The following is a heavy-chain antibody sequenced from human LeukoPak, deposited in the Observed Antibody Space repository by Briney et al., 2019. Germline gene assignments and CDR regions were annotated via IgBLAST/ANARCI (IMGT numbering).Heavy chain of an antibody. Sequence: ASVKVSCKASGYTFTNYGINWVRQAPGQGLEWMGWISGYNGNTNYAQKLQGRVTMTTDTSTSTAYMDLRSLRSEDTAVYYCARGSSAWSLFYSDYWGQGTLVTVSS. CDR2: ISGYNGNT. CDR1: GYTFTNYG. V-gene: IGHV1-18*01. J-gene: IGHJ4*02. CDR3: ARGSSAWSLFYSDY. D-gene: IGHD6-19*01.